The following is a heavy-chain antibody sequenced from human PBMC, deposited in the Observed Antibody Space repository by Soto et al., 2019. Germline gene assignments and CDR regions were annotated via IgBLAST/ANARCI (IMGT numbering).Heavy chain of an antibody. CDR2: ISAYNGNT. CDR1: GYTFTSYG. J-gene: IGHJ3*02. V-gene: IGHV1-18*01. Sequence: QVQLVQSGAEVKKPGASVKVSCKASGYTFTSYGISWVRQAPGQGLEWMGWISAYNGNTNYTQKLQGRVTMTTDTSTSTAYLEVRSLRTEDTAVYYCARALCFGDSYYAFYIWGQGTMVTVSS. D-gene: IGHD2-21*01. CDR3: ARALCFGDSYYAFYI.